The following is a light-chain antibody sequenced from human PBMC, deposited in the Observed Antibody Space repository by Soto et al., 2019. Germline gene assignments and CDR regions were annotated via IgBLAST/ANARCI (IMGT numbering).Light chain of an antibody. CDR2: GAS. CDR3: QHYDHLPPFT. CDR1: QDIRKY. Sequence: DIQMTQSPSSLSASVGDRVTITCQASQDIRKYLSWYQQKPGRAPKLLIYGASNLETGVPSRFSGSGYGTDFTFTSSSLQPEDIAPYYCQHYDHLPPFTFGPGTKVAIK. V-gene: IGKV1-33*01. J-gene: IGKJ3*01.